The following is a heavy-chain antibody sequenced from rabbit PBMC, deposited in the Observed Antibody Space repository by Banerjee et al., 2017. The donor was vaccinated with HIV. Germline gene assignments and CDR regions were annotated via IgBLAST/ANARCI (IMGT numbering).Heavy chain of an antibody. CDR2: IYAGSTGST. V-gene: IGHV1S40*01. J-gene: IGHJ4*01. CDR1: GFTLGSYW. Sequence: QSLEESGGDLVKPGASLTLTCTASGFTLGSYWMCWVRQAPGKGLEWIACIYAGSTGSTYYASWAKGRFTIPKTSSTTVTLQMTSLTAADTATYFCARVSDSGWSSELWGQGTLVTVS. D-gene: IGHD1-1*01. CDR3: ARVSDSGWSSEL.